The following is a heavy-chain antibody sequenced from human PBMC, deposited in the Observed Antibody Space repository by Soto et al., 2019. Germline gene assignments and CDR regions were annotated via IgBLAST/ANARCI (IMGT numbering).Heavy chain of an antibody. CDR2: IWYDGSNK. D-gene: IGHD2-21*01. Sequence: QVQVVESGGGVVQPGRSLRLSCTTPGFTLSSYVMHWVRQAPGKGLEWVAVIWYDGSNKYYADSVKGRFIISKDNSESALYLQTSSLRAEDTAVSYCAREAYVGVSSSSGFDIWGQGTMVTVSS. CDR3: AREAYVGVSSSSGFDI. J-gene: IGHJ3*02. V-gene: IGHV3-33*01. CDR1: GFTLSSYV.